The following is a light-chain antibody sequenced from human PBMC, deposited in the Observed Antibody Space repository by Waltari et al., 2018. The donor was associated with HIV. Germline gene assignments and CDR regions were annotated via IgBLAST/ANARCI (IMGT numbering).Light chain of an antibody. CDR3: SSRAGGDNYV. V-gene: IGLV2-8*01. J-gene: IGLJ1*01. Sequence: QSALTQPASVSGSPGQSITISCTGTSSDVGSYNLVSWYQQHPGKAPKLMIYEVSKRPSGFPDRFSGSKSGNTASLTVSGLQAEDEADYYCSSRAGGDNYVFGTGTRVSVL. CDR2: EVS. CDR1: SSDVGSYNL.